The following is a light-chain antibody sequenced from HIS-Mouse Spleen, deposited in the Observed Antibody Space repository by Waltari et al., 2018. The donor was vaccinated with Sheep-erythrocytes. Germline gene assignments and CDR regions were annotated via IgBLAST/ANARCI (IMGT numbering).Light chain of an antibody. CDR2: LGS. J-gene: IGKJ2*01. V-gene: IGKV2-28*01. CDR3: MQALQTMYT. Sequence: MVLPQSHFPWPSTPGEPASIPSRPIQSLLNSNGYNYLDWYLQKPGQSPQLLIYLGSNRASGVPDRFSGSGSGTDFTLKISRVEAEDVGVYYCMQALQTMYTFGQGTKLEIK. CDR1: QSLLNSNGYNY.